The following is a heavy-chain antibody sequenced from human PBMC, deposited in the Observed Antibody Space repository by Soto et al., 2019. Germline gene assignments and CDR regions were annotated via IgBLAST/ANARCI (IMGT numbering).Heavy chain of an antibody. J-gene: IGHJ4*02. CDR1: GFTFRSYA. CDR2: ISRDGSNK. D-gene: IGHD3-10*01. CDR3: ARSRSGAVADSFDF. V-gene: IGHV3-30*04. Sequence: XESLGLSGAASGFTFRSYAIHWVRQAPGKGLEWVAVISRDGSNKYYVGSVKGRFTISRDNSKDTVYLQMNSLRDEDSAMFYCARSRSGAVADSFDFWGQGTLVTAPQ.